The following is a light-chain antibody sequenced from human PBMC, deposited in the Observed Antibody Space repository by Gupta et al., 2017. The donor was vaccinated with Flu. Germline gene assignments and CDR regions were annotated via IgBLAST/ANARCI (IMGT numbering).Light chain of an antibody. Sequence: SVTISCTGTSSDVGSYNRVSWYQQPPGTAPKLMILEVSNRPSGVPDRFSGSKSGNTASLTISGLQAEDEGDYYCSSYTSSSTAVFGTGTKVTVL. CDR2: EVS. V-gene: IGLV2-18*02. CDR1: SSDVGSYNR. CDR3: SSYTSSSTAV. J-gene: IGLJ1*01.